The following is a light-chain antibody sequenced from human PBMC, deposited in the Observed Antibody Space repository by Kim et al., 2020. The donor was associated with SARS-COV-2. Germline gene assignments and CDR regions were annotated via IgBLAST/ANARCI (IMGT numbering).Light chain of an antibody. CDR1: QSVSSN. Sequence: VSPGERATLSGRARQSVSSNLAWYQQKPGQAPRLLIYGGSIRATGIPARFSGSGSGTEFTLTISILQSEDFAVYYCQQYNNWPMYTFGQGTKLEI. V-gene: IGKV3D-15*03. CDR3: QQYNNWPMYT. CDR2: GGS. J-gene: IGKJ2*01.